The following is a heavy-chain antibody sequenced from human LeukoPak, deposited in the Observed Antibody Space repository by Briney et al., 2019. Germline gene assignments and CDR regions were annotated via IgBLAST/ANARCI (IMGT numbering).Heavy chain of an antibody. D-gene: IGHD2-15*01. CDR1: GYTFTGYY. CDR3: ARDPIVVVAATGYMDV. CDR2: INPNSGGT. V-gene: IGHV1-2*02. Sequence: ASVKVSCKASGYTFTGYYMHWVRQAPGQGLEWMGWINPNSGGTNYAQKFQGRATMTRDTSISTAYMELSRLRSDDTAVYYCARDPIVVVAATGYMDVWGKGTTVTVSS. J-gene: IGHJ6*03.